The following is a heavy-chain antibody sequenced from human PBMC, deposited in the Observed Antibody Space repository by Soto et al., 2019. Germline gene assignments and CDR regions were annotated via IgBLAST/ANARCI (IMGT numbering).Heavy chain of an antibody. J-gene: IGHJ6*03. V-gene: IGHV3-7*03. CDR1: GFTFSSYW. CDR3: ASPGDWNAAFFEGQPNYYMDV. Sequence: GGSLRLSCAASGFTFSSYWMSWVRQAPGKGLEWVANIKQDGSEKYYVDSVKGRFTISRDNAKNSLYLQMNSLRAEDTAVYYCASPGDWNAAFFEGQPNYYMDVWGKGTTVTV. D-gene: IGHD1-1*01. CDR2: IKQDGSEK.